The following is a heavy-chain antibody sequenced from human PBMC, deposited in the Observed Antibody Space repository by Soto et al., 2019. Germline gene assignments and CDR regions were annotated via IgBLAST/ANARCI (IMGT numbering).Heavy chain of an antibody. D-gene: IGHD3-10*01. Sequence: EVQLVESGGGSVQPGGSLRLSCASSGFTFSGFWMHWVRQGPGMGLVWVSGIKSDGTNTAYAAYVRGRCTIYRDNAKYTLDLQMNSLRAEDTAVYYCVGDGWGVAENSGQGTLVPVSS. CDR3: VGDGWGVAEN. V-gene: IGHV3-74*01. CDR2: IKSDGTNT. J-gene: IGHJ4*02. CDR1: GFTFSGFW.